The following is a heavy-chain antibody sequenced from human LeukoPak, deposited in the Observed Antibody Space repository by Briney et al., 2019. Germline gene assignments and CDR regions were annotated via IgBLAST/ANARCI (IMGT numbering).Heavy chain of an antibody. CDR2: ISGSGGST. J-gene: IGHJ5*02. CDR1: GFTFSSYA. CDR3: ATDLRKRAAAGQTNWFDP. V-gene: IGHV3-23*01. Sequence: GGSLRLSCAASGFTFSSYAMSWVRQAPGKGLEWVSAISGSGGSTYYADSVKGRFTISRDNSKNTLYLQMNSLRAEDTAVYYCATDLRKRAAAGQTNWFDPWGQGTLVTVSS. D-gene: IGHD6-13*01.